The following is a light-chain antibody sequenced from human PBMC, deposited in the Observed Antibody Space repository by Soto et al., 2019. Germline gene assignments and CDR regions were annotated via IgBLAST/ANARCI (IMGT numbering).Light chain of an antibody. J-gene: IGKJ1*01. CDR3: EPYNCYAWT. CDR2: KAS. CDR1: QSISSW. Sequence: DIQMTQSPSTLSASVGDRVTITCRASQSISSWLAWYQQKPGKAPKLLIYKASSLESGVPSRFSCSGSGTEFTLNNSSLQADDLATDYCEPYNCYAWTFGQGTKVECK. V-gene: IGKV1-5*03.